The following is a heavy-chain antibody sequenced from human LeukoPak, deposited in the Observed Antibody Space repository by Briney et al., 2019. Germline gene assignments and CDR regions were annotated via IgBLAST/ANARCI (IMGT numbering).Heavy chain of an antibody. V-gene: IGHV1-46*01. CDR3: ARTNYYDSSHCFDY. J-gene: IGHJ4*02. D-gene: IGHD3-22*01. CDR1: GYTFTSNY. Sequence: ASVKVSCKTSGYTFTSNYIHWVRQAPGQGLEWMGVINPSGGRTSYAQKFQGRVTMTRDMSTSTVYMELSSLRSEDTAVYYCARTNYYDSSHCFDYWGQGTLVTVSS. CDR2: INPSGGRT.